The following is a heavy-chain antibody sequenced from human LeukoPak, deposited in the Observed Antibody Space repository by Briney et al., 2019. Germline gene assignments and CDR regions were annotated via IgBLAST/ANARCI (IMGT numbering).Heavy chain of an antibody. CDR1: GGTLSSYA. D-gene: IGHD6-13*01. Sequence: WASVKVSCKASGGTLSSYAISWVRQAPGQGLEWMGGIIPIFGTANYAQKFQGRVTITADESTSTAYMELSSLRSEDTAVYYCAEAGPDAFDIWGQGTMVTVSS. V-gene: IGHV1-69*13. J-gene: IGHJ3*02. CDR2: IIPIFGTA. CDR3: AEAGPDAFDI.